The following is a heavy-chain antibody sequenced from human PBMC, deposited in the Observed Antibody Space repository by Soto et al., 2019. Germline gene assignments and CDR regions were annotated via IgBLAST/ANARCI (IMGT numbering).Heavy chain of an antibody. CDR2: IYYSGNT. CDR1: GGSISNYY. J-gene: IGHJ5*02. Sequence: LSLTCTVSGGSISNYYWTWIRQPPGKGLEWIGYIYYSGNTNYNPSLKSRVAISLDTSKNQLSLKVSSVTAADTAVYYCARGAVAGTGLNWFDPWGQGTLVTVSS. CDR3: ARGAVAGTGLNWFDP. V-gene: IGHV4-59*01. D-gene: IGHD6-19*01.